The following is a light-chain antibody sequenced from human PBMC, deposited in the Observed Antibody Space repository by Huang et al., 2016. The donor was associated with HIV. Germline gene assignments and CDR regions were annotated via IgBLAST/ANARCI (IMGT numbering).Light chain of an antibody. CDR1: QTINKNY. CDR2: AAS. CDR3: QQYGTSPYT. V-gene: IGKV3-20*01. Sequence: EIVLTQSPGTLSVSPGETATLSCRASQTINKNYLAWHQQKPGQAPRLLIHAASTRVTGIPDRFSGSGSGTDFNFTISRLGPEDFAVYYCQQYGTSPYTFGQGTKLEI. J-gene: IGKJ2*01.